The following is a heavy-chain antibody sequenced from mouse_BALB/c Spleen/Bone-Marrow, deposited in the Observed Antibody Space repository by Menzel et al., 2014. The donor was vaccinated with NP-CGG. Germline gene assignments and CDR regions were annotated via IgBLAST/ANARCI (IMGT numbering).Heavy chain of an antibody. CDR2: IDPYDSET. CDR3: ARGRDYDVFSY. V-gene: IGHV1-52*01. J-gene: IGHJ3*01. CDR1: GYTFTSYW. Sequence: VKLQESGAELVRPGASVKLSCKASGYTFTSYWMNWVKQRPEQGLEWIGRIDPYDSETHYNQKFKDKAILTVDKSSSTAYMQLSSLTSEDSAVYYCARGRDYDVFSYWGRGTLVTVSA. D-gene: IGHD2-4*01.